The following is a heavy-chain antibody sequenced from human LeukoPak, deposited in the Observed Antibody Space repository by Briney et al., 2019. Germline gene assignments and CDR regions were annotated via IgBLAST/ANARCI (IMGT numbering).Heavy chain of an antibody. J-gene: IGHJ4*02. D-gene: IGHD3-10*01. CDR3: AESGFGELLTDY. CDR1: GGSFSGYY. CDR2: INHSGST. V-gene: IGHV4-34*01. Sequence: SETLSLTCAVYGGSFSGYYWSWIRQPPGKGLEWIGEINHSGSTNYNPSLKSRVTISVDTSKNQFSLKLSSVTAADTAVYYCAESGFGELLTDYWGQGTLVTVSS.